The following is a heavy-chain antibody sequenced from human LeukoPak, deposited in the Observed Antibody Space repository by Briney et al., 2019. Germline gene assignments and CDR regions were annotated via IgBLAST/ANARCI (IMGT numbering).Heavy chain of an antibody. CDR1: GGSITTDNYY. J-gene: IGHJ4*01. D-gene: IGHD3/OR15-3a*01. CDR3: ARGASFGHGRGVYFDY. Sequence: SSQTLSLACSVSGGSITTDNYYWSWIRQPAGKGLEWIGRIHSSGATEYNPSFTGRVAVSEDPSKNQFSLQLNSVTAADTAVYYCARGASFGHGRGVYFDYWGHGALVTVSS. V-gene: IGHV4-61*02. CDR2: IHSSGAT.